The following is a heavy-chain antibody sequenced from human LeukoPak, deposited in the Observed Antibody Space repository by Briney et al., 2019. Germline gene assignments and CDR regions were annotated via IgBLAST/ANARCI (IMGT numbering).Heavy chain of an antibody. D-gene: IGHD3-10*01. V-gene: IGHV3-11*01. Sequence: GGSLRLSCAASGLTFSDEYMSWIRQAPGKGLEWVSYISNTGDFIAYADSVKGRFTISRDNAKNSLYLQMNSLRAEDTAVYYCARRGVLWFGELFYYGMDVWGQGTTVTVSS. CDR1: GLTFSDEY. CDR3: ARRGVLWFGELFYYGMDV. CDR2: ISNTGDFI. J-gene: IGHJ6*02.